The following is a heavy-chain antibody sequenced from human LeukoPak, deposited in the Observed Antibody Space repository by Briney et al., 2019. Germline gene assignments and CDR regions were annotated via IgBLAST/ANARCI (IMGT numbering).Heavy chain of an antibody. J-gene: IGHJ4*02. CDR2: ISGSGGST. CDR1: GFTFSSYA. Sequence: GGSLRLSCAASGFTFSSYAMSWVRQAPGKGLEWVSAISGSGGSTYYADSVKGRFIISRDNSKNTLSLQMNSLRADDTAIYYCAKNLPGRPFDYWGQGALVTVSS. V-gene: IGHV3-23*01. D-gene: IGHD1-14*01. CDR3: AKNLPGRPFDY.